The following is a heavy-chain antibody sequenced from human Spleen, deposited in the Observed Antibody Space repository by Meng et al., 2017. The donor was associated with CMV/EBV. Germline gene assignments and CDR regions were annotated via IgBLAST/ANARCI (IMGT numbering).Heavy chain of an antibody. Sequence: GGSLILSCAASGFTFDTYGMHWVRQAPGKGLEWVAFIRHDGSNKFYGDSVKGRFTISRDNSKNTLYLQMNSLRAEETAIYYCAKDQLLFGGPNAYFDDWGQGTLVTVSS. J-gene: IGHJ4*02. CDR3: AKDQLLFGGPNAYFDD. CDR1: GFTFDTYG. V-gene: IGHV3-30*02. D-gene: IGHD3-16*01. CDR2: IRHDGSNK.